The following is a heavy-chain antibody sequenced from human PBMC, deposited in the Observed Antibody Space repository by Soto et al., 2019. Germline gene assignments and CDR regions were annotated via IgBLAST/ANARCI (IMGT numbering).Heavy chain of an antibody. Sequence: LALTCTVSGVSITSYFWSWIRQTPGKGLDWIGSISFSGATYSNPSLKGRAALSVDTSENHLSLTLNSVTSADTAVYFCARDRRDGHTRSFDFSGQGILVTVST. CDR2: ISFSGAT. D-gene: IGHD2-21*01. CDR1: GVSITSYF. CDR3: ARDRRDGHTRSFDF. V-gene: IGHV4-59*01. J-gene: IGHJ4*02.